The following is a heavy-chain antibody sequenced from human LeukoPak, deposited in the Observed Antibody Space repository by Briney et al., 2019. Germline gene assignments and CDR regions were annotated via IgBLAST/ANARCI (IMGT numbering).Heavy chain of an antibody. CDR2: IIPILNIA. J-gene: IGHJ4*02. CDR3: ARESLSGGIAAADPFDY. Sequence: SVKVSCKASGGTFNRHAFSWVRQAPGQGLEWMGRIIPILNIAHSAQKFQDRVTITADKSTSTAYMELSSLRSEDTAVYYCARESLSGGIAAADPFDYWGQGTLVTVSS. D-gene: IGHD6-13*01. V-gene: IGHV1-69*04. CDR1: GGTFNRHA.